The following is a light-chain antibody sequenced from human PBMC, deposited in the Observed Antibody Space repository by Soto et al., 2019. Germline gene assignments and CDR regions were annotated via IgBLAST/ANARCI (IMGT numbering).Light chain of an antibody. V-gene: IGLV2-11*01. J-gene: IGLJ1*01. CDR3: CSYAGSSNV. CDR2: DVS. Sequence: QSALTQPRSVSGSPGQSVSISCTGTSSDVGGYTYVSWYQQHPGKAPKVMIYDVSKRPSGVPDRFSGSKSGNTASLTISGLQSEDEADYYCCSYAGSSNVFGTGTKLTVL. CDR1: SSDVGGYTY.